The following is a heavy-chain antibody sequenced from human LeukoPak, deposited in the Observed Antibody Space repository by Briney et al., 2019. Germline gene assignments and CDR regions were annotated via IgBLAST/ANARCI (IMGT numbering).Heavy chain of an antibody. CDR2: MNPNSGHT. J-gene: IGHJ4*02. V-gene: IGHV1-8*01. CDR3: ARTGLYCSGGSCLLDY. Sequence: GASVKVSCKASGYTFTGYDINWVRQATGQGLEWMGWMNPNSGHTGFAQKFQGRVTMTRNSSISTAYMELSSLRSEDTAVYYCARTGLYCSGGSCLLDYWGQGTLVTVSS. CDR1: GYTFTGYD. D-gene: IGHD2-15*01.